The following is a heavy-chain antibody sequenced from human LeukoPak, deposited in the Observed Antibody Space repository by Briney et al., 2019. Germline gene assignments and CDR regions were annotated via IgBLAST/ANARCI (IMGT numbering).Heavy chain of an antibody. J-gene: IGHJ6*02. CDR1: GYTFTSYG. V-gene: IGHV1-18*01. CDR3: ASGTRDYYYYGMDV. D-gene: IGHD3-10*01. Sequence: ASVKVSCTASGYTFTSYGISWVRQAPGQGLEGMGWISTYNSNRNYAQKLQGRVTMITDTTTSTAYMVLMSLRSDDTAVYYCASGTRDYYYYGMDVWGQGTTVTVSS. CDR2: ISTYNSNR.